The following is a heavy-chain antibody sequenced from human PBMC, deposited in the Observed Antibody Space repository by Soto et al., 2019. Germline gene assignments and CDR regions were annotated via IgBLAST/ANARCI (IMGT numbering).Heavy chain of an antibody. CDR1: GYTFTSYY. Sequence: VASVKVSCKASGYTFTSYYMHWVRQAPGQGLEWMGIINPSGGSTSYAQKFQGRVTMTRDTSTSTVYMELSSLRSEDTAVYYCARDLLVVVPATYYYYYGMDVWGQGTTVTVSS. CDR2: INPSGGST. V-gene: IGHV1-46*01. D-gene: IGHD2-2*01. CDR3: ARDLLVVVPATYYYYYGMDV. J-gene: IGHJ6*02.